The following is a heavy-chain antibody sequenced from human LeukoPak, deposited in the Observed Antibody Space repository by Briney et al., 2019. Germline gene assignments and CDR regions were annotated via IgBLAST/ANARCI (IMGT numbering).Heavy chain of an antibody. J-gene: IGHJ4*02. CDR3: AKSGRRWELLRYYFYY. D-gene: IGHD1-26*01. CDR1: GFTFSSYA. CDR2: ISGSGGST. Sequence: GGSVRLSCAASGFTFSSYAMSWVRQAPGKWREWVSAISGSGGSTYYADSVKGRFTISRDNSKNTLYLQMNSLRAELTAVYYCAKSGRRWELLRYYFYYWGRATLVTVSS. V-gene: IGHV3-23*01.